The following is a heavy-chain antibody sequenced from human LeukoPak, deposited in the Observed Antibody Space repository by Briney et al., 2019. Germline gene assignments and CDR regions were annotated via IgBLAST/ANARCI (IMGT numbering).Heavy chain of an antibody. CDR1: GGTFSSYA. J-gene: IGHJ4*02. CDR3: ASSYGSGSYYFFRWLFDY. Sequence: SVKVSCKASGGTFSSYAISWVRQAPGQGLEWMGGIIPIFGTANYAQKFQGRVTITADESTSTAYMELSSLRSEDTAVYYCASSYGSGSYYFFRWLFDYWGQGTLVTVSS. D-gene: IGHD3-10*01. V-gene: IGHV1-69*13. CDR2: IIPIFGTA.